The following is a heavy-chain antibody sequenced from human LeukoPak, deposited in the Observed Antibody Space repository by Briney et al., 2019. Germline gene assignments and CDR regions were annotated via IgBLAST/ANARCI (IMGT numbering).Heavy chain of an antibody. J-gene: IGHJ4*02. D-gene: IGHD4-17*01. CDR2: IHSDGSIT. V-gene: IGHV3-74*01. Sequence: GGSLRLSCAASGFTFSSYWMHWVRQAPGKGLVWVSRIHSDGSITSYADSVKGRFTVSRDNAKNTLYLQMNSLRADDTAVYYCARDRTTVTVFDYWGQGTPVTVSS. CDR1: GFTFSSYW. CDR3: ARDRTTVTVFDY.